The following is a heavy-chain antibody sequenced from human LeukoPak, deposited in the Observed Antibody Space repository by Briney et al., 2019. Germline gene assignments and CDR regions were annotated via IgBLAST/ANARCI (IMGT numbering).Heavy chain of an antibody. CDR2: IKQDGSEK. CDR1: GFSFSSYW. Sequence: AGSLRLSCAASGFSFSSYWMSWVRQPPGEGLEGVANIKQDGSEKYYVDSVKGRFTISRDNAKNSLYLQMNSMRAEDTAVYYCARDADVVVPAAIPKIFDYWGQGTLVTVSS. CDR3: ARDADVVVPAAIPKIFDY. J-gene: IGHJ4*02. V-gene: IGHV3-7*01. D-gene: IGHD2-2*02.